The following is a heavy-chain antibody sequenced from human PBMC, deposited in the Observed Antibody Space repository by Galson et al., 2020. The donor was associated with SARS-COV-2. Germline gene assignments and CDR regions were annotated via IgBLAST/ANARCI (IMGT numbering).Heavy chain of an antibody. V-gene: IGHV4-39*01. Sequence: SETLSLTCTVSGGSISSSSHYWGCIRQPPGKGLECVGIIYYSRITFSNPSLKSRATISVDTSKTQFSLKLSSVTAADMAIYYCARRTYYGSGSTYWFDPWGQGTLVTVSS. CDR1: GGSISSSSHY. CDR2: IYYSRIT. J-gene: IGHJ5*02. CDR3: ARRTYYGSGSTYWFDP. D-gene: IGHD3-10*01.